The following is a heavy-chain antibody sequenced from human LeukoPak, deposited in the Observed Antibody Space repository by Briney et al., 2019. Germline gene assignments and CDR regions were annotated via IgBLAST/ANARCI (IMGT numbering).Heavy chain of an antibody. J-gene: IGHJ4*02. CDR2: INHSGST. CDR3: ARGRTYYDYVRGSYIYFDY. Sequence: PSETLSLTCAVYGGSFSGYYWSWIRQPPGKGLEWIGEINHSGSTNYNPSLKSRVTISVDTSKNQFSLKLSSVTAADTAVYYCARGRTYYDYVRGSYIYFDYWGQGTLVTVSS. D-gene: IGHD3-16*01. V-gene: IGHV4-34*01. CDR1: GGSFSGYY.